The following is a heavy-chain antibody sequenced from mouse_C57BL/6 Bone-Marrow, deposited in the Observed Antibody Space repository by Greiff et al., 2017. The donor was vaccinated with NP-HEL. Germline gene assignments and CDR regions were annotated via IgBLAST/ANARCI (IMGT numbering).Heavy chain of an antibody. CDR2: IYPGDGDT. D-gene: IGHD1-1*01. CDR3: ARSLLGFAY. J-gene: IGHJ3*01. V-gene: IGHV1-82*01. Sequence: QVQLQQSGPELVKPGASVKISCKASGYAFSSSWMNWVKQRPGKGLEWIGRIYPGDGDTNYNGKFKGKATLTADKSSSTAYMQLSSLTSEDSAVYFCARSLLGFAYRGQGTLVTVSA. CDR1: GYAFSSSW.